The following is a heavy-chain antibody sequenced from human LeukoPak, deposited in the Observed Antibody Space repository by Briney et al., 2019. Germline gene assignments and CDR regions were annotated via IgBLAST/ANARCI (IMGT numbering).Heavy chain of an antibody. J-gene: IGHJ3*02. V-gene: IGHV3-48*03. CDR1: GFTFSSYE. CDR3: AKDMIVVVIHGGGYRDAFDI. D-gene: IGHD3-22*01. Sequence: GGSLRLSCAASGFTFSSYEMNWVRQAPGKGLEWVSYISSSGSTIYYADSVKGRFTISRDNAKNSLYLQMNSLRAEDTAVYYCAKDMIVVVIHGGGYRDAFDIWGQGTMVTVSS. CDR2: ISSSGSTI.